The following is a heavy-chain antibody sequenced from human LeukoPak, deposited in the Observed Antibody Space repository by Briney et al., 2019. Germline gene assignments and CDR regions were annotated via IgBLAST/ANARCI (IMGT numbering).Heavy chain of an antibody. J-gene: IGHJ6*04. V-gene: IGHV4-34*01. CDR3: ARGESSSWSPYYYYYCMDV. D-gene: IGHD6-13*01. CDR2: INHSGST. Sequence: SETLSLTCAVYGGSFSGYYWSWIRQPPGKGLEWIGEINHSGSTNYNPSLKSRVTISVDTSKNQFSLKLSSVTAADTAVYYCARGESSSWSPYYYYYCMDVWGKGTTVTVSS. CDR1: GGSFSGYY.